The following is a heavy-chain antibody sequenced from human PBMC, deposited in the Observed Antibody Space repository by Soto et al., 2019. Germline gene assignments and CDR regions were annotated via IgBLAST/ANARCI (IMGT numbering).Heavy chain of an antibody. CDR3: AKGRSYYYYYGVDV. V-gene: IGHV3-23*01. CDR2: IIDSGGST. CDR1: GFTFSSCA. J-gene: IGHJ6*02. Sequence: PGGSLRLSFAASGFTFSSCAMCWVRQAPGKGLEWVSDIIDSGGSTYYADSVKGRFTISRDNSKSTLYLQMNSLRAEDTALYYCAKGRSYYYYYGVDVWGQGTTVTVSS.